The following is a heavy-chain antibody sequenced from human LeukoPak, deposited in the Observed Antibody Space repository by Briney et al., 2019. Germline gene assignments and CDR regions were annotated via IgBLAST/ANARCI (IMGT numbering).Heavy chain of an antibody. CDR1: GLTFGDYT. V-gene: IGHV3-11*01. D-gene: IGHD3-10*01. CDR2: IGGSGTRT. CDR3: ATHYGSGSPFDY. Sequence: GGSLRLSCEASGLTFGDYTMHWVRQAPGKGLEWVSGIGGSGTRTYYADSVKGRFTISRDNAKNSLYLQMNSLRAEDTAVYYCATHYGSGSPFDYWGQGTLVTVSS. J-gene: IGHJ4*02.